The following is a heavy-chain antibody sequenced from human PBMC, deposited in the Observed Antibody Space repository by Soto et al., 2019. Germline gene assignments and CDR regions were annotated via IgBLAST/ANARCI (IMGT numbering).Heavy chain of an antibody. CDR2: ISGSGGSS. V-gene: IGHV3-23*01. CDR3: AKVTKRFAAGRYENYKYGSAG. D-gene: IGHD6-13*01. CDR1: GFAFSTYA. J-gene: IGHJ6*02. Sequence: PGGYLRLSCAASGFAFSTYAMTWVRQAPGKGLEWVSVISGSGGSSYYADSVKGRFTISRDNSKNTLFLQMNGLRAEDTAVYYCAKVTKRFAAGRYENYKYGSAGCGQRTT.